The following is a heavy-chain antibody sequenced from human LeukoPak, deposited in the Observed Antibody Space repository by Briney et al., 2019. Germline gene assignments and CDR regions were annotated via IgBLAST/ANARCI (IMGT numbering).Heavy chain of an antibody. D-gene: IGHD5-12*01. J-gene: IGHJ5*02. Sequence: SETLSLTCAVYGGSFSGYYWSWIRQPPGKGLEWIGEINHSGSTNYNPSLKSRVTISVDTSKNQFSLKLSSVTAADTAVYYCASGARVATRPVWFDPWGQGTLVTVSS. CDR1: GGSFSGYY. V-gene: IGHV4-34*01. CDR2: INHSGST. CDR3: ASGARVATRPVWFDP.